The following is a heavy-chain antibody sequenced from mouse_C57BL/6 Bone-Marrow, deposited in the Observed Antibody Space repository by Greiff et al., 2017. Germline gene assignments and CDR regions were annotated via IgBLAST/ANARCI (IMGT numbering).Heavy chain of an antibody. V-gene: IGHV1-82*01. D-gene: IGHD1-1*01. CDR2: IYPGDGDT. CDR3: ASLYYYGTPYYAMDY. J-gene: IGHJ4*01. Sequence: VNVVESGPELVKPGASVKISCKASGYAFSSSWMNWVKQRPGKGLEWIGRIYPGDGDTNYNGKFKGKATLTADKSSSTAYMQLSSLTSEDSAVYFCASLYYYGTPYYAMDYWGQGTSVTVSS. CDR1: GYAFSSSW.